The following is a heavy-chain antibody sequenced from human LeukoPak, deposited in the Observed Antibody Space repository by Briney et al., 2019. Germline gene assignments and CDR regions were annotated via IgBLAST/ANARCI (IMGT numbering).Heavy chain of an antibody. CDR2: FDPEDGET. CDR1: GYTLTELS. J-gene: IGHJ3*02. V-gene: IGHV1-24*01. Sequence: SVKVSCKVSGYTLTELSMHWVRQAPGKGLEWMGGFDPEDGETIYAQKFQGRVTMTEDTSTDTAYMELSSLRSEDRAVYYCATVTYYYDSSGFAFDIWGQGTMVTVSS. CDR3: ATVTYYYDSSGFAFDI. D-gene: IGHD3-22*01.